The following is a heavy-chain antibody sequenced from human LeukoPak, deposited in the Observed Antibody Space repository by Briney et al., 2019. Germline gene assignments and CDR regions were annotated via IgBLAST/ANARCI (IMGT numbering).Heavy chain of an antibody. CDR2: INPNSGGT. Sequence: ASVKVSCKASGYTFTGYYMHWVRQAPGQGLEWMGWINPNSGGTNYAQKFQGWVTMTRDTSISTAYMELSRLRSDVTAVYYCARDGGYCSGGSCGLWFDPWGQGTLVTVSS. CDR1: GYTFTGYY. V-gene: IGHV1-2*04. D-gene: IGHD2-15*01. J-gene: IGHJ5*02. CDR3: ARDGGYCSGGSCGLWFDP.